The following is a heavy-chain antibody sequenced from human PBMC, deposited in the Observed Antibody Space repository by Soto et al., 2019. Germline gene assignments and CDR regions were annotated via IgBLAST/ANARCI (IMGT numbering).Heavy chain of an antibody. CDR3: ARDVYGDIAYFDY. V-gene: IGHV4-30-4*01. Sequence: SETLSLTCTVSGVSISSGDYYWSWIRQPPGKGLEWIGYIYYSGSSYYNPSLKSRVIMSIDTSKNQFSLKLSSVTAADTAVYYCARDVYGDIAYFDYWGQGALVTVSS. CDR1: GVSISSGDYY. J-gene: IGHJ4*02. D-gene: IGHD4-17*01. CDR2: IYYSGSS.